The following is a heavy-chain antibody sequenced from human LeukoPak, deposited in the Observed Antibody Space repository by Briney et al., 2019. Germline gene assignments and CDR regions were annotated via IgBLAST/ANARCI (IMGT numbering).Heavy chain of an antibody. V-gene: IGHV3-23*01. J-gene: IGHJ4*02. D-gene: IGHD6-25*01. Sequence: GGSLRLSCAASGFTFSTYGMTWVRQAPGRGLEWVSAVSGGDVHTYYTDSVKGRVTISRDNSRNTLYLQMNSLRPEDTAVYYCATSRGYTDYWGQGTLVTVSS. CDR1: GFTFSTYG. CDR2: VSGGDVHT. CDR3: ATSRGYTDY.